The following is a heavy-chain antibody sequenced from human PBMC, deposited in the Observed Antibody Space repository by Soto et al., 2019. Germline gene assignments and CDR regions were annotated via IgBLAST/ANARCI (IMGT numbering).Heavy chain of an antibody. CDR2: MNGGNGNT. CDR1: GYTITTHT. Sequence: QVQLVQSGAEVKRPGASVKVFCKASGYTITTHTMHWVRQAPGQGLEWMGWMNGGNGNTKYSQKFQGRVTFTRDTFASTAYMELSILSSEDTAVYYCTRLETDYWGQGTLVTVSS. J-gene: IGHJ4*02. V-gene: IGHV1-3*01. CDR3: TRLETDY.